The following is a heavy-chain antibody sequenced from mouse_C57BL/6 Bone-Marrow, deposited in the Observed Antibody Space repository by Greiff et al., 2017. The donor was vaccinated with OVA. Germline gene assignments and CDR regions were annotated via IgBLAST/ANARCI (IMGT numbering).Heavy chain of an antibody. CDR1: GYTFTSYW. Sequence: QVQLQQPGAELVRPGTSVKLSCKASGYTFTSYWMHWVKQRPGQGLEWIGVIDPSDSYTNYNQKFKGKATLTVDTSSSTAYMQLSSLTSEDSAVYYCARAGNDYDVDYWGQGTTLTVSS. CDR2: IDPSDSYT. V-gene: IGHV1-59*01. J-gene: IGHJ2*01. D-gene: IGHD2-4*01. CDR3: ARAGNDYDVDY.